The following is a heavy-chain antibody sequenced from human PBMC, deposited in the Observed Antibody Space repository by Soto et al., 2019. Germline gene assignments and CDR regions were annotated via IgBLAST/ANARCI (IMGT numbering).Heavy chain of an antibody. CDR1: GYTFTSYG. CDR2: ISAYNGNT. Sequence: QVQLVQSGAEVKKPGASVKVSCKASGYTFTSYGISWVRQAPGQGLEWMGWISAYNGNTNYAKKLQGRVTMTTDTSTSTGYMELRNLRSDDTAVYYCARDVGYSATGDYWGQGTLVTVSS. V-gene: IGHV1-18*01. CDR3: ARDVGYSATGDY. D-gene: IGHD5-12*01. J-gene: IGHJ4*02.